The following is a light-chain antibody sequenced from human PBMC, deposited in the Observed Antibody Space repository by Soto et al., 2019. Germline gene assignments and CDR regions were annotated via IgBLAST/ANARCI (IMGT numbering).Light chain of an antibody. CDR2: GAS. CDR1: QSVSSN. CDR3: QQYGSSPPT. V-gene: IGKV3D-15*01. J-gene: IGKJ1*01. Sequence: EIVMTQSPATLSVSPGERATLSCRASQSVSSNLAWYQQKSGQAPRLLIYGASTRATGIPDRFSDSGSGTEFTLTISSLESEDFAVYYCQQYGSSPPTFGQGTKVDIK.